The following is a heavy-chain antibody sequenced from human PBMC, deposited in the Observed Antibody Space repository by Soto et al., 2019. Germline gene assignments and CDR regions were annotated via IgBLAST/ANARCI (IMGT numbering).Heavy chain of an antibody. D-gene: IGHD6-13*01. V-gene: IGHV1-46*01. CDR3: ARDQTAIAAAGSGYYGMDV. Sequence: GASVKVSCKASGYTFTSYYMHWVRPAPGQGLEWMGIINPSGGSTSYAQKFQGRVTMTRDTSTSTVYMELSSLRSEDTAVYYCARDQTAIAAAGSGYYGMDVWGQGTTVTVSS. CDR1: GYTFTSYY. CDR2: INPSGGST. J-gene: IGHJ6*02.